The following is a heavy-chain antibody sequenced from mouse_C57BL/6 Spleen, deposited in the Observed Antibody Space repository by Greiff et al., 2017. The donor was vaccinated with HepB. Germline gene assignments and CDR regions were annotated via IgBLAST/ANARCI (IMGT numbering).Heavy chain of an antibody. J-gene: IGHJ1*03. CDR2: IYPRSGNT. V-gene: IGHV1-81*01. CDR1: GYTFTSYG. D-gene: IGHD1-1*01. Sequence: QVQLKQSGAELARPGASVKLSCKASGYTFTSYGISWVKQRTGQGLEWIGEIYPRSGNTYYNEKFKGKATLTADKSSSTAYMELRSLTSEDSAVYFCARGLTTVVATEYFDVWGTGTTVTVSS. CDR3: ARGLTTVVATEYFDV.